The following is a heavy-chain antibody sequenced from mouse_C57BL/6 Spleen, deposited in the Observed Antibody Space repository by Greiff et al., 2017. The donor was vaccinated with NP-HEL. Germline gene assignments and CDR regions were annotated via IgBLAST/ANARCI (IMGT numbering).Heavy chain of an antibody. CDR1: GFTFTDYY. CDR3: AGYCDGYYSLGFDY. D-gene: IGHD2-3*01. V-gene: IGHV7-3*01. CDR2: IRNKANGYTT. Sequence: EVHLVESGGGLVQPGGSLSLSCAASGFTFTDYYMSWVRQPPGKALEWLGFIRNKANGYTTEYSASVKGRFTISRDNSQSILYLQMNALRAEDSATYYCAGYCDGYYSLGFDYWGQGTTLTVSS. J-gene: IGHJ2*01.